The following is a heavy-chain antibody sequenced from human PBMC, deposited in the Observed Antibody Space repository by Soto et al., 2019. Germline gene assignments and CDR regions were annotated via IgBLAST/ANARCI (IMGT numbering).Heavy chain of an antibody. CDR2: IRAYNGNT. V-gene: IGHV1-18*04. Sequence: ASVKVSCKASGYSFSSYTINWVRQAPGQGLEWLGWIRAYNGNTKYVEKLQGRVTMTTDTSTITAYMELRSLRSDDTAVYYCARESKKWPDFWGPGTLVTVSS. CDR1: GYSFSSYT. J-gene: IGHJ4*02. D-gene: IGHD5-12*01. CDR3: ARESKKWPDF.